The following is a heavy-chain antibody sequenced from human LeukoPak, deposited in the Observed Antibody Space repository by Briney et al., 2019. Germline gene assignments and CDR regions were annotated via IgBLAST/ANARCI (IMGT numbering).Heavy chain of an antibody. CDR2: ISGSSSDT. D-gene: IGHD2-2*01. CDR3: GRFSRAPDY. Sequence: GGSLRLSCAASGFTFSDYYMNWIRQAPGKGLEYISYISGSSSDTNYADSVKGRSTISRDNAKKSLYLQMNSLSAEDTAVYYCGRFSRAPDYWGQGTLVTVSS. V-gene: IGHV3-11*06. J-gene: IGHJ4*02. CDR1: GFTFSDYY.